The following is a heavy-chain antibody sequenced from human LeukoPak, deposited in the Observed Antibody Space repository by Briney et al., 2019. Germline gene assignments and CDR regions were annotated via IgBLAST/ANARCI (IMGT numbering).Heavy chain of an antibody. J-gene: IGHJ4*02. D-gene: IGHD6-13*01. CDR3: AREARAAAGQFDY. Sequence: SETLSLTCTVSGGSISSYYWSWIRRPPGKGLEWIGYIFYIRSTNYNPSLKSRVTISVDTSKNQFSLKLSSVTAADTAVYYCAREARAAAGQFDYWGQGTLVTVSS. CDR1: GGSISSYY. CDR2: IFYIRST. V-gene: IGHV4-59*12.